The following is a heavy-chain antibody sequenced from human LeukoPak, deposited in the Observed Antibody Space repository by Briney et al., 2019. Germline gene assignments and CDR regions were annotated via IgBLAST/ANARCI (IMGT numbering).Heavy chain of an antibody. D-gene: IGHD2-15*01. Sequence: SETRSLTCAVSGGSISSGGYSWSWIRQPPGKGLEWIGYIYHSGSTYYNPSLKSRVTISVDRSKNQFSLKPSSVTAADTAVYYCARDRCSGGSCSFDYWGQGTLVTVSS. CDR1: GGSISSGGYS. CDR3: ARDRCSGGSCSFDY. V-gene: IGHV4-30-2*01. CDR2: IYHSGST. J-gene: IGHJ4*02.